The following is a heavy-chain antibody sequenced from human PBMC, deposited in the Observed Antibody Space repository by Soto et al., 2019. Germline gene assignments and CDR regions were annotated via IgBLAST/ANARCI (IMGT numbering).Heavy chain of an antibody. Sequence: ASVKVSCKASGYTFTSYDINWVRQATGQGPEWMGWMNPNSGNTGYAQKFQGRVTMTRNTSISTAYMELSSLRSEDTAAYYCARGRLQRNWFDPRGQGTLVAVSS. V-gene: IGHV1-8*01. J-gene: IGHJ5*02. CDR2: MNPNSGNT. CDR1: GYTFTSYD. CDR3: ARGRLQRNWFDP. D-gene: IGHD4-4*01.